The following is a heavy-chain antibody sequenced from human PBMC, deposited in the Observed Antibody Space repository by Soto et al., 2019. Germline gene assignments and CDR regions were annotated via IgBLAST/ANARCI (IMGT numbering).Heavy chain of an antibody. V-gene: IGHV3-23*01. J-gene: IGHJ4*03. CDR3: ARRVIGSSRDFDI. CDR2: ISDGGDLT. Sequence: HPEGSLRLSCAASGFAFSSHPMSWVRQAPEKGLEWVAGISDGGDLTYNADSVRGRFTISRDSSRNTLYLQMNSLRAEDTAVYYCARRVIGSSRDFDIRGQGTLVTVSS. CDR1: GFAFSSHP. D-gene: IGHD3-9*01.